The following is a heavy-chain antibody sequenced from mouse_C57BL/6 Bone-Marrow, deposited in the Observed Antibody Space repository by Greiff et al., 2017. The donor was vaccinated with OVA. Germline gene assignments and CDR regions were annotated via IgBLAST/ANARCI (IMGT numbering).Heavy chain of an antibody. CDR3: ARLDYYGRSYWYFDV. CDR2: IYPGDGDT. V-gene: IGHV1-82*01. D-gene: IGHD1-1*02. Sequence: QVPLQQSGPELVKPGASVKISCKASGYAFSSSWMTWVKQRPGKGLEWIGRIYPGDGDTNYNGKFNGKATLTADKSSSTAYMQLSSLSSEDSAVYFCARLDYYGRSYWYFDVWGTGTTVTVSS. J-gene: IGHJ1*03. CDR1: GYAFSSSW.